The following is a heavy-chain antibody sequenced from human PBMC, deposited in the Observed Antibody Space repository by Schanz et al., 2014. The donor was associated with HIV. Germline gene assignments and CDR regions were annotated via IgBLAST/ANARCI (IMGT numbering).Heavy chain of an antibody. CDR2: TIPIFGTS. CDR1: GGTFSSYA. Sequence: QVQLVQSGAEVKKPGSSVKVSCKASGGTFSSYAISWVRQAPGQGLEWMGGTIPIFGTSNYAQKFQGRVTITADESTSTAYMELSSLRSEDTAVYYCARSRYGDYPYYFDYWGQGTLVTVSS. V-gene: IGHV1-69*01. J-gene: IGHJ4*02. CDR3: ARSRYGDYPYYFDY. D-gene: IGHD4-17*01.